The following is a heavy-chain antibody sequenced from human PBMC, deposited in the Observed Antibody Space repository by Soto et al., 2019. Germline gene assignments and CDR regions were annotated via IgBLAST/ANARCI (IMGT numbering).Heavy chain of an antibody. Sequence: SVTLCLSYPVSGGSSRSYYGRWIRQPPGKGLEWIGYIYYSGSTNYNPSLKSRVTISVDTSKNQFSLKLSSVTAADTAMYYCARHKSGKTYYDFWSGYPDYFDYWGQGTLVTVSS. CDR3: ARHKSGKTYYDFWSGYPDYFDY. V-gene: IGHV4-59*08. D-gene: IGHD3-3*01. CDR2: IYYSGST. CDR1: GGSSRSYY. J-gene: IGHJ4*02.